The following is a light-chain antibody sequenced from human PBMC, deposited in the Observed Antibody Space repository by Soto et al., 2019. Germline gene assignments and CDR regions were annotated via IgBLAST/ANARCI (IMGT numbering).Light chain of an antibody. Sequence: FVMALSPPTVSVSRGESATLSCRASQSVSINNLAWYQQKPRQAPRLLIYASSSGAAANPRLCGGSGSGAVFPSTSSRVQPEDFAVYYSQQYRSSGTFGQGTKVDIK. V-gene: IGKV3-20*01. CDR1: QSVSINN. CDR3: QQYRSSGT. J-gene: IGKJ1*01. CDR2: ASS.